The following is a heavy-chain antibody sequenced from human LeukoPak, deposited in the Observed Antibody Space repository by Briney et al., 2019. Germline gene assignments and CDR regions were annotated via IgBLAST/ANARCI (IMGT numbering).Heavy chain of an antibody. CDR3: ARDPQDSSGYYYGNFDY. CDR1: GFTFSSYA. CDR2: ISYDGSNK. V-gene: IGHV3-30-3*01. J-gene: IGHJ4*02. D-gene: IGHD3-22*01. Sequence: GGSLRLSCAASGFTFSSYAMHWVRQAPGKGLEWVAVISYDGSNKYYADSVKGRSTISRDNSKNTLYLQMNSLRAEDTAVYYCARDPQDSSGYYYGNFDYWGQGTLVTVSS.